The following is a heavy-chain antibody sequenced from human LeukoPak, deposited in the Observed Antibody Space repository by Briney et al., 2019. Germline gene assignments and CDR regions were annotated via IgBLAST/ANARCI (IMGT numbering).Heavy chain of an antibody. D-gene: IGHD2-8*01. V-gene: IGHV1-18*01. CDR3: ARDPCANGVCYFDF. Sequence: ASVKVSCKASGYTFTNYGFSWVRQAPGQGLEWMGWISAYNGNTNYVQKLQGRVTMTTDTSTSTAYMELRSLRSDDTAVYYCARDPCANGVCYFDFWGQGTLVTVSS. J-gene: IGHJ4*02. CDR1: GYTFTNYG. CDR2: ISAYNGNT.